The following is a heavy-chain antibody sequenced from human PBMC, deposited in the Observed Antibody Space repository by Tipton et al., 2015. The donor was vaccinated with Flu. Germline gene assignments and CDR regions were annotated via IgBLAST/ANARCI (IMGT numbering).Heavy chain of an antibody. J-gene: IGHJ5*02. V-gene: IGHV4-59*01. Sequence: TLSLTCTVSGDSISNYYWTWIRQTPGKGLEWIAYIHFSGYIKYNPSLKSRVTMSVDTSTNRFSLNLSSVTAADTAVYYCASSSTSRGVRGGFDTWGQGIQVNVSS. CDR1: GDSISNYY. D-gene: IGHD3-10*01. CDR3: ASSSTSRGVRGGFDT. CDR2: IHFSGYI.